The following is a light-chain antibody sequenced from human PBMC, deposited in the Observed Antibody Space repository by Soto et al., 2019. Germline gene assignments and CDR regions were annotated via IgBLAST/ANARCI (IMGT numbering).Light chain of an antibody. CDR2: EVT. J-gene: IGLJ2*01. CDR3: SSFARGDNPHVL. Sequence: QSALTQPPSASGSPGQSVTISCTGTSSDVAGSDYVSWYQRHPGKAPKLIIYEVTKRPAGVPDRFSGSKSGNTASLTVSGLQADDESYYYCSSFARGDNPHVLFGGGTKVTVL. V-gene: IGLV2-8*01. CDR1: SSDVAGSDY.